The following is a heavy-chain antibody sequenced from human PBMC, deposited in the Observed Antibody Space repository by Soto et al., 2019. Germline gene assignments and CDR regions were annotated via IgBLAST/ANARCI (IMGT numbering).Heavy chain of an antibody. CDR2: ISDSGSVT. CDR1: GFTFSNYY. Sequence: QVQLVDSGGGLVKPGGSLRLSCAASGFTFSNYYMTWIRQAPGKGLEWISYISDSGSVTYYADSVQGRFSISRDNAKNSLFLEMNGLRVDDTAVYYCARCLLGVGDPFDIWGQGTMVTVSS. CDR3: ARCLLGVGDPFDI. D-gene: IGHD2-15*01. V-gene: IGHV3-11*01. J-gene: IGHJ3*02.